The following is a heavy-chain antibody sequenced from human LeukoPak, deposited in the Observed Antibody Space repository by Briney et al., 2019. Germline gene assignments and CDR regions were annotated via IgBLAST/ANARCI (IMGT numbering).Heavy chain of an antibody. CDR3: ATEVMDNLRFDY. J-gene: IGHJ4*02. V-gene: IGHV1-46*01. Sequence: ASVNVSCKASGYTFTSYYMHWVRQAPGQGLKWMGIINPSGGDTSYAQKFQGRRIMTRDTSTNTVYMELTSLRSEDTAVYYRATEVMDNLRFDYWGQGTLVTVSS. CDR2: INPSGGDT. CDR1: GYTFTSYY. D-gene: IGHD1-14*01.